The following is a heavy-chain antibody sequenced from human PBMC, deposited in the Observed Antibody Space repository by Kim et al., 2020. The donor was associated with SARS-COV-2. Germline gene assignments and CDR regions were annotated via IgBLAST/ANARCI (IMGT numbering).Heavy chain of an antibody. CDR1: GGSISSYY. CDR3: AREGGNYDYVFGFDY. V-gene: IGHV4-59*13. CDR2: IYYSGST. J-gene: IGHJ4*02. Sequence: SETLSLTCTVSGGSISSYYWSWIRQPPGKGLEWIGYIYYSGSTNYNPSLKSRVTISVDTSKNQFSLKLSSVTAADTAVYYCAREGGNYDYVFGFDYWGQGTLVTVSS. D-gene: IGHD3-16*01.